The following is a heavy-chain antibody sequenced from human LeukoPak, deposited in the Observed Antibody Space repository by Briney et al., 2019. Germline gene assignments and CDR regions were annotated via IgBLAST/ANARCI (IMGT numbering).Heavy chain of an antibody. CDR3: ARSRRHCSSTSCYPGFDP. V-gene: IGHV1-2*02. J-gene: IGHJ5*02. Sequence: ASVKVSCKASGYTFTGYYMHWVRQAPGQGLEWMGWINPNSGGTNYAQKFQGRVTMTRDTSISTAYMELSRLRSDDTAVYYCARSRRHCSSTSCYPGFDPWGQGTLVTVSS. CDR2: INPNSGGT. D-gene: IGHD2-2*01. CDR1: GYTFTGYY.